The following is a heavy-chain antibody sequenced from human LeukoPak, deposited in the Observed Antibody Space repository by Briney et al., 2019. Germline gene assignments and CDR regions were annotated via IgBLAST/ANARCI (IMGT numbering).Heavy chain of an antibody. CDR1: GFTFSVSV. CDR3: ARDLSGGGLDY. Sequence: PGGSLRLSCAASGFTFSVSVMHWVRQAPGKGLEYVSVISSNGGSTSYANFVKGRFTISRDNSKNTLYLQMGSLRAEDMAVCYCARDLSGGGLDYWGQGTLVTVSS. D-gene: IGHD3-10*01. CDR2: ISSNGGST. J-gene: IGHJ4*02. V-gene: IGHV3-64*01.